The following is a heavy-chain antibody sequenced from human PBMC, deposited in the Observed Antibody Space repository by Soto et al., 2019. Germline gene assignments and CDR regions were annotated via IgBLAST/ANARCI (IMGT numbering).Heavy chain of an antibody. Sequence: EVQVLESGGGLVQPGGSLRLSCAASEFTVSSYAMTWVRQALGKGLEWVSIISSTDGDTYYADSVKGRFTISRDNSKNTLFLQMNSLRAEDTALYYCARGRWDRSGWYFDYWGQGTLLTVSS. V-gene: IGHV3-23*01. J-gene: IGHJ4*02. CDR3: ARGRWDRSGWYFDY. D-gene: IGHD6-19*01. CDR1: EFTVSSYA. CDR2: ISSTDGDT.